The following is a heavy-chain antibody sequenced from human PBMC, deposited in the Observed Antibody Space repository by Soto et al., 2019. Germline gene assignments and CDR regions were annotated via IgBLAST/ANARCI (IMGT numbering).Heavy chain of an antibody. D-gene: IGHD3-9*01. J-gene: IGHJ5*02. V-gene: IGHV1-8*01. CDR2: MNPNSGNT. CDR1: GYTFTSYD. Sequence: GASVKVSCKASGYTFTSYDINWVRQATGQGLGWMGWMNPNSGNTGYAQKFQGRVTMTRNTSISTAYMELSSLRSEDTAVYYCARRDYDILTGYLSTWFDPWGQGTLVTVSS. CDR3: ARRDYDILTGYLSTWFDP.